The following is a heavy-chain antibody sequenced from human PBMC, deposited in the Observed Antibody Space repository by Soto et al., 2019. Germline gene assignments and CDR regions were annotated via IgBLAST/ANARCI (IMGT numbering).Heavy chain of an antibody. J-gene: IGHJ4*02. Sequence: PSETLSLTCTVSGGSISSYYWSWIRQPPGKGLEWIGYIYYSGSTNYNPSLKSRVTISVDTSKNQFSLKLSSVTAADTATHYCARFFDGLLSGFAYGGREPLVTIS. D-gene: IGHD3-9*01. V-gene: IGHV4-59*01. CDR2: IYYSGST. CDR1: GGSISSYY. CDR3: ARFFDGLLSGFAY.